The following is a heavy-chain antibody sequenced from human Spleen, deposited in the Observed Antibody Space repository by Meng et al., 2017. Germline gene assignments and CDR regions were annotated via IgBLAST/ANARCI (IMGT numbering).Heavy chain of an antibody. J-gene: IGHJ4*02. CDR2: IYYSGST. Sequence: SETLSLTCTVSGGSISSSSYYWSWIRQPPGKGLEWIGYIYYSGSTNYNPSLKSRVTISVDTSKNQFSLKLSSVTAADTAVYYCAREIPERYFDYWGQGTLVTVSS. V-gene: IGHV4-61*01. CDR3: AREIPERYFDY. CDR1: GGSISSSSYY.